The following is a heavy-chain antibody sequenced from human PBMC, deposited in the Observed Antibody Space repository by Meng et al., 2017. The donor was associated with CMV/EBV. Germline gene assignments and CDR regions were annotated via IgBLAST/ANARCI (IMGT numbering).Heavy chain of an antibody. CDR1: GFTVSRNY. D-gene: IGHD2-2*01. V-gene: IGHV3-66*02. CDR3: AREVVPDY. J-gene: IGHJ4*02. CDR2: IYSGGST. Sequence: GESLKISCAASGFTVSRNYMSSVRQAPGKGLEWVSVIYSGGSTYYADSVKGRFTISRDNSKNTLYLQMNSLRAEDTAVYYCAREVVPDYWGQGTLVTVSS.